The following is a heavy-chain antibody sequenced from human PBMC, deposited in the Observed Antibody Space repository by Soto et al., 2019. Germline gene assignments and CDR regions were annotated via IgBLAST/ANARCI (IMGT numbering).Heavy chain of an antibody. V-gene: IGHV4-31*03. Sequence: PSETLSLTCTVSGGSISSGGYYWSWIRQHPGKGLERIGYIYYSGSTYYNPSLKSRVTISVDTSKNQFSLKLSSVTAADTAVYYCARVRFYYDSSGYAEERKPRTDFDYWGQGTLVTVSS. CDR2: IYYSGST. J-gene: IGHJ4*02. CDR1: GGSISSGGYY. D-gene: IGHD3-22*01. CDR3: ARVRFYYDSSGYAEERKPRTDFDY.